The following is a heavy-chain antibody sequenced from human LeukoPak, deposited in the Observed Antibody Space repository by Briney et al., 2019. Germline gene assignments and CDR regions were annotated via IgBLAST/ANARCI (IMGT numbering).Heavy chain of an antibody. CDR2: VDPEDGET. Sequence: ASVKVSCKASGYTFTDYYMHWVQQAPGKGLEWMGRVDPEDGETIYAEKFQGRVTITADTSTDTAYMELSSLRSEDTAVYYCARDLVTDYWGQGTLVTVSS. J-gene: IGHJ4*02. D-gene: IGHD4-11*01. CDR1: GYTFTDYY. V-gene: IGHV1-69-2*01. CDR3: ARDLVTDY.